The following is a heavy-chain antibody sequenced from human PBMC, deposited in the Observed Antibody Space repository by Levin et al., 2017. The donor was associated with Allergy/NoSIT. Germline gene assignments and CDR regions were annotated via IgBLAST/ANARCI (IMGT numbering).Heavy chain of an antibody. CDR3: ARAGGSGSY. D-gene: IGHD3-10*01. J-gene: IGHJ4*02. CDR1: GFTFSSYS. CDR2: ISSSSSTI. V-gene: IGHV3-48*01. Sequence: GESLKISCAASGFTFSSYSMNWVRQAPGKGLEWVSYISSSSSTIYYADSVKGRFTISRDNAKNSLYLQMNSLRAEDTAVYYCARAGGSGSYWGQGTLVTVSS.